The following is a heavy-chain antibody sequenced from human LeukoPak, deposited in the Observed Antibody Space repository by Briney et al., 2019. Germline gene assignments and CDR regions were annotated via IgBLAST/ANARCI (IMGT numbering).Heavy chain of an antibody. D-gene: IGHD3-10*01. V-gene: IGHV3-30*18. CDR3: AKSNYYGSGSFDY. J-gene: IGHJ4*02. CDR2: ISYDGSNK. Sequence: PGGSLRLSCAASGFTFSSYGMHWVRQAPGKGLEWVAVISYDGSNKYYADSVKGRFTISRDNSKNTLYLQVNSLRAEDTAVYYCAKSNYYGSGSFDYWGQGTLVTVSS. CDR1: GFTFSSYG.